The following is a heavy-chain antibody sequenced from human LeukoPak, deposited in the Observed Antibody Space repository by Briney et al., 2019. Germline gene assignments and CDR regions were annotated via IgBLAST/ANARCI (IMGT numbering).Heavy chain of an antibody. CDR2: VYSSGST. CDR1: GGSISNYY. Sequence: SETLSLTCTVSGGSISNYYWSWIRQPPGKGLEWIGYVYSSGSTNYNPSVKSRVTISVDTSKNQFSLKLNSVTAADTAVYYCARSYSSSWIDYWGQGTLVTVSS. CDR3: ARSYSSSWIDY. V-gene: IGHV4-59*08. J-gene: IGHJ4*02. D-gene: IGHD6-13*01.